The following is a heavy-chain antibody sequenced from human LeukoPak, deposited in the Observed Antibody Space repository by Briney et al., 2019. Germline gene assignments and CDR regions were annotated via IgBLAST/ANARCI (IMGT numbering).Heavy chain of an antibody. CDR1: GFTFSNYA. CDR3: AKAKDGYNMEDAFDI. CDR2: ISGSGGST. J-gene: IGHJ3*02. V-gene: IGHV3-23*01. D-gene: IGHD5-24*01. Sequence: PGGSLRLSCAASGFTFSNYAMSWVRQAPGKGLEWVSIISGSGGSTYYADSVKGRFTISRDNSKNTLYLQMNSLRAEDTAVYYCAKAKDGYNMEDAFDIWGQGTMVTVSS.